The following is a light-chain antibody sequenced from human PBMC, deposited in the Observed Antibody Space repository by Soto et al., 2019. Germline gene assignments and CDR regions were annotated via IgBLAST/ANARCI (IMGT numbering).Light chain of an antibody. V-gene: IGKV3-20*01. CDR3: QRYGSSPPT. CDR2: GAS. Sequence: EIVLTQSPGTLSLSPGERATLSCRASQSVSSNYLAWYQRKPGQAPRLLIYGASSRATGIPNRFSGSGSGTDFTLTITRLEPEDLAVYYCQRYGSSPPTFGQGTKVQIK. CDR1: QSVSSNY. J-gene: IGKJ1*01.